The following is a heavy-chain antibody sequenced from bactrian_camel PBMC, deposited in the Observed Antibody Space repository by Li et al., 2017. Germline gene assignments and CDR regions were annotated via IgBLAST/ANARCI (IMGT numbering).Heavy chain of an antibody. CDR2: IDSAGST. CDR3: AADRLACLGSTWSGESLKWNY. CDR1: GYDYIASC. D-gene: IGHD1*01. V-gene: IGHV3S1*01. J-gene: IGHJ4*01. Sequence: HVQLVESGGGSVQAGGSLTLSCVASGYDYIASCMNWFYQAPGKEREGIALIDSAGSTMYADTVKGRFTISRDSAENSVYLQMNNLKPDDTAVYYCAADRLACLGSTWSGESLKWNYWGQGTQVTVS.